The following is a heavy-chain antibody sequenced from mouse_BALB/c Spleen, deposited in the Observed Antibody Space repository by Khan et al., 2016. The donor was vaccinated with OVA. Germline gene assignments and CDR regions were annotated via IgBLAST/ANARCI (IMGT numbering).Heavy chain of an antibody. CDR2: INPKTGGT. Sequence: IQLVQSGPELVKPGASVKISCKTSGYTFPEYTVHWVKQSLGKSLDWIGVINPKTGGTAYNQKFKGKATLAVDKSSSTAYMEFRNLTSEDSAVYYCARDAGRYWGQGTSVTVAS. D-gene: IGHD3-3*01. CDR3: ARDAGRY. CDR1: GYTFPEYT. J-gene: IGHJ4*01. V-gene: IGHV1-18*01.